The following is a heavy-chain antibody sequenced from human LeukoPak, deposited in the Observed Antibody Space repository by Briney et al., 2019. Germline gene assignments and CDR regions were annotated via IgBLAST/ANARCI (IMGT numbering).Heavy chain of an antibody. V-gene: IGHV3-23*01. CDR2: ISGSGGST. CDR1: GFTFSSFA. Sequence: GGSLRLSCAASGFTFSSFAMSWPRQAPGKGLKWVSAISGSGGSTYYADSVKGRFTISRDNSKTTLYLQMNSLRAKATAVYSCAKRRVVRGVMGPMGFDPWGQGTLVTVSS. CDR3: AKRRVVRGVMGPMGFDP. J-gene: IGHJ5*02. D-gene: IGHD3-10*01.